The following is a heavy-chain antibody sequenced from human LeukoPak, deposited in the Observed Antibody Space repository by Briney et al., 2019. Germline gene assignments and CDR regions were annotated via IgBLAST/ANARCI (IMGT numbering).Heavy chain of an antibody. CDR2: ISSSSSYI. CDR1: GFTFSSYS. V-gene: IGHV3-21*01. J-gene: IGHJ6*03. CDR3: ASPYGSGIVGYMDV. D-gene: IGHD3-10*01. Sequence: GGSLRLSCAASGFTFSSYSMNWVRQAPGKGLEWVSSISSSSSYIYYADSVKGRFTISRVNAKNSLYLQMNSLRAEDTAVYYCASPYGSGIVGYMDVWGKGTTVTVSS.